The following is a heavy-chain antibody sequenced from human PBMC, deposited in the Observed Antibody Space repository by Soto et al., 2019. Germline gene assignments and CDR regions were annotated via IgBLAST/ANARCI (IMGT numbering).Heavy chain of an antibody. CDR2: IYDTESA. J-gene: IGHJ4*02. V-gene: IGHV4-31*03. Sequence: QVQLQESGPGLVKPSQNLSLTCSVSGESISSGGYYWSWIRHLPGKGLEWIGYIYDTESAYYNPSLKSRVSISMDTSENHFAMRLTSVTAADSDVYYCARASSSSSAADYWGQGLQFTVSS. CDR1: GESISSGGYY. D-gene: IGHD6-6*01. CDR3: ARASSSSSAADY.